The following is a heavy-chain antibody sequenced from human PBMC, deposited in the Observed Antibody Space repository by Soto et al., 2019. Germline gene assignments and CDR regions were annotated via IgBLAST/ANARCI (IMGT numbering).Heavy chain of an antibody. Sequence: SVKVSCKASGGTFSSYAISWVRQAPGQGLEWMGGIIPIFGTANYAQKFQGRVTITADESTSTAYMELSSLRSEGTAVYYCASSVAKYYYYGMDVWGQGTTVTVSS. CDR1: GGTFSSYA. D-gene: IGHD5-12*01. CDR2: IIPIFGTA. V-gene: IGHV1-69*13. CDR3: ASSVAKYYYYGMDV. J-gene: IGHJ6*02.